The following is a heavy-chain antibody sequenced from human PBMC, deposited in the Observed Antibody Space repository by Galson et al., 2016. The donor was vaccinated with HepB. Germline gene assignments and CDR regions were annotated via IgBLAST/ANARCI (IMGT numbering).Heavy chain of an antibody. D-gene: IGHD2-2*01. CDR1: GFTFDDYA. CDR2: ISWNRGYI. Sequence: SLRLSCAASGFTFDDYAMHWVRQAPGKGLEWVSGISWNRGYIAYADPVKGRFPISRDHAKNSPYLQMNSRRLEDTALYHCARGADRTMVVAPATIGWPRFDSWGQGTLVTVSS. V-gene: IGHV3-9*01. J-gene: IGHJ5*01. CDR3: ARGADRTMVVAPATIGWPRFDS.